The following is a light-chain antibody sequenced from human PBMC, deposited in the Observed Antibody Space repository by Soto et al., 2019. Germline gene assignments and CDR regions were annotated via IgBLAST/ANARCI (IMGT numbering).Light chain of an antibody. CDR1: QSISYY. V-gene: IGKV1-39*01. Sequence: DIQMTQSPSSLSASVGDRVTITCRASQSISYYLNWYQQTPGRAPKLLIHSASSLQSGVPSRFSASGSGSGTEFTLTISSLHPEDLATYFCQQSFSAPRTFGQGTKVDIK. CDR3: QQSFSAPRT. J-gene: IGKJ1*01. CDR2: SAS.